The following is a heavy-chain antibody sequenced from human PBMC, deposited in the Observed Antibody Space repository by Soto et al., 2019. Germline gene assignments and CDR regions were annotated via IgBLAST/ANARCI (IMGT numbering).Heavy chain of an antibody. CDR3: ARRITMVRGDKYGMDV. CDR2: ISAYNGNT. D-gene: IGHD3-10*01. Sequence: ASVKVSCKASGYTFTSYGISWVRQAPGQGLEWMGWISAYNGNTNYAQKLQGRVTMTTDESTSTAYMELSSLRSEDTAVYYFARRITMVRGDKYGMDVWGQGTTVTVSS. V-gene: IGHV1-18*01. J-gene: IGHJ6*02. CDR1: GYTFTSYG.